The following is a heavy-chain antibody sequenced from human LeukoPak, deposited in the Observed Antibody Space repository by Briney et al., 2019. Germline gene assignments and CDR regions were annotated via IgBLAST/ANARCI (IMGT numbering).Heavy chain of an antibody. Sequence: QTWGSLRLSCAGSGFTFSSSYMNWVRQAPGKGLEWVSTMNQDGSVKHYVDSVKGRFTISRDNAKNSLSLQMNSLRAEDTAVYYCATLNLGGHDAFNIRGQGTLVTVSS. V-gene: IGHV3-7*01. CDR2: MNQDGSVK. CDR1: GFTFSSSY. CDR3: ATLNLGGHDAFNI. J-gene: IGHJ3*02. D-gene: IGHD4-23*01.